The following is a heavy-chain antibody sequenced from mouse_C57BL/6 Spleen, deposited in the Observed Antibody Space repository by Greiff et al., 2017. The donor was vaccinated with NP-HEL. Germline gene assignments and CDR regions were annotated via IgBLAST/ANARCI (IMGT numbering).Heavy chain of an antibody. J-gene: IGHJ2*01. D-gene: IGHD1-1*01. Sequence: EVKLVESGGGLVKPGGSLKLSCAASGFTFSSYAMSWVRQTPEKRLEWVATISDGGSYTYYPDNVKGRFTISRDNAKNNLYLQMSHLKSEDTAMYYCARDGSSPFDYWGQGTTLTVSS. CDR3: ARDGSSPFDY. CDR1: GFTFSSYA. V-gene: IGHV5-4*03. CDR2: ISDGGSYT.